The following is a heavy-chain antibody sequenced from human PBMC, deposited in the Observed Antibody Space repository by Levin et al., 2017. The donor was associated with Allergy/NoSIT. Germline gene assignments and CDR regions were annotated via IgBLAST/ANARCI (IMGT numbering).Heavy chain of an antibody. CDR2: ISGSGGST. CDR3: AKTIRGTTTVTTSSWGYFDY. CDR1: GFTFSSYA. V-gene: IGHV3-23*01. J-gene: IGHJ4*02. D-gene: IGHD4-17*01. Sequence: GGSLRLSCAASGFTFSSYAMSWVRQAPGKGLEWVSAISGSGGSTYYADSVKGRFTISRDNSKNTLYLQMNSLRAEDTAVYYCAKTIRGTTTVTTSSWGYFDYWGQGTLVTVSS.